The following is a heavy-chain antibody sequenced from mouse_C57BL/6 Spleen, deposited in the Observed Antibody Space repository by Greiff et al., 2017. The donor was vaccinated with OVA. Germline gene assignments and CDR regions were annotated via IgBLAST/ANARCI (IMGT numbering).Heavy chain of an antibody. V-gene: IGHV5-4*03. CDR3: ASDYDGFAY. D-gene: IGHD2-4*01. Sequence: DVKLQESGGGLVKPGGSLKLSCAASGFTFSSYAMSWVRQTPEKRLEWVATISDGGSYTYYPDNVKGRFTISRDNAKNNRYLQMSHLKSEDTAMYYCASDYDGFAYWGQGTLVTVSA. CDR2: ISDGGSYT. CDR1: GFTFSSYA. J-gene: IGHJ3*01.